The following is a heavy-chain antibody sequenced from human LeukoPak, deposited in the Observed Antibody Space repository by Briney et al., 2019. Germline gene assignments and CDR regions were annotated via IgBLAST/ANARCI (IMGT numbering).Heavy chain of an antibody. CDR3: AVSHYDILTGYYIPFDY. J-gene: IGHJ4*02. Sequence: SETLSLTCTVSGGSISSYYWSWIRQPPGKGLEWIGYIYYSGSTNYNPSLKSRVTISVDTSKNQFSLKLSSGTAADTAVYYCAVSHYDILTGYYIPFDYWGQGTLVTVSS. V-gene: IGHV4-59*01. CDR2: IYYSGST. D-gene: IGHD3-9*01. CDR1: GGSISSYY.